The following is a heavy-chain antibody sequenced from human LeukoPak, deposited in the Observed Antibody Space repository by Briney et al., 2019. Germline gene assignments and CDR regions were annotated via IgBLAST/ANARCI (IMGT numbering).Heavy chain of an antibody. CDR1: GGTFSSYA. CDR2: IIPIFGTA. D-gene: IGHD6-13*01. V-gene: IGHV1-69*06. Sequence: SVKVSGKASGGTFSSYAISWVRQSPGQGLEWMGGIIPIFGTANYAQKFQVRVTVTADKSTSTAYMELSSLRSEDTAVYSCARDSGEGKEQQLVLNHWGQGTLVTVSS. CDR3: ARDSGEGKEQQLVLNH. J-gene: IGHJ1*01.